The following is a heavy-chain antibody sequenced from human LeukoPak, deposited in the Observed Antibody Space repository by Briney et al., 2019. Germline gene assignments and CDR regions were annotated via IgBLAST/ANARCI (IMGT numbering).Heavy chain of an antibody. V-gene: IGHV1-46*01. CDR3: AAWGSSSSPLPGMDV. CDR1: GYTFTGYY. Sequence: ASVKVSCKASGYTFTGYYMHWVRQAPGQGLEWMGVIDPNGGGANYPQKVQGRVTMTRDTSTSTVYMEMRSLRPEDTAVYYCAAWGSSSSPLPGMDVWGQGTTVTVSS. D-gene: IGHD6-13*01. J-gene: IGHJ6*02. CDR2: IDPNGGGA.